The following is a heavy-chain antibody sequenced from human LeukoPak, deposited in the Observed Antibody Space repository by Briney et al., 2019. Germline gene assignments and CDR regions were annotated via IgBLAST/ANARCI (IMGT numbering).Heavy chain of an antibody. Sequence: PGGSLRLSCAASGFTFDDYAMHWVRQAPGKGLEWVSLISWDGGSTYYADSVKGRFTISRDNSKNSLYLQMNSLRAEDTALYYCAEDPSPLGSYNDYWGQGTLVTVSS. CDR2: ISWDGGST. D-gene: IGHD1-26*01. V-gene: IGHV3-43D*03. CDR3: AEDPSPLGSYNDY. CDR1: GFTFDDYA. J-gene: IGHJ4*02.